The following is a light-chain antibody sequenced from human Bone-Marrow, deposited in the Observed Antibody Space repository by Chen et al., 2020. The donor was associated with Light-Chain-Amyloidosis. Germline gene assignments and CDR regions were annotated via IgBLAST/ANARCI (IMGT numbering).Light chain of an antibody. CDR2: RDT. CDR1: DLPTKY. J-gene: IGLJ2*01. CDR3: QSADSSGTYEVI. Sequence: SYELTQPPSVSVSPGKTARIPWSGEDLPTKYAYWYQQKPGQAPVLVIHRDTERPAGISERFSGSSSGTTATLTISGVQAEDEADYHCQSADSSGTYEVIFGGGTKLTVL. V-gene: IGLV3-25*03.